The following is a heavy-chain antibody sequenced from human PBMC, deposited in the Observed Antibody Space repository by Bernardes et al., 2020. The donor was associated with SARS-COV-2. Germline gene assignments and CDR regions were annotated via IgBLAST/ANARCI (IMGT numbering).Heavy chain of an antibody. CDR3: ARGAYGSRSTNWFDP. J-gene: IGHJ5*02. CDR1: GGSISSSSYY. V-gene: IGHV4-61*02. CDR2: IYTSGST. D-gene: IGHD3-10*01. Sequence: SETLSLTCTISGGSISSSSYYWSWIRQPAGKGLEWIGRIYTSGSTNYNPSLKSRVTISVDTAKNQFSLKLDSVTAADTAVYYCARGAYGSRSTNWFDPWGQGTLVIVSS.